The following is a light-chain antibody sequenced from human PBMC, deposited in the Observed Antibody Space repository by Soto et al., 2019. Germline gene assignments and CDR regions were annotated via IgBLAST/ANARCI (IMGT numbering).Light chain of an antibody. CDR3: SSYTSSNTLDV. Sequence: QSALTQPASVSGSPGQSITISCTGTSSDVGAYNYVSWYQQHPGKAPKLIIYEVSNRPSGVSNRFSGSKSGNTASLTISGLQAEDEADYYCSSYTSSNTLDVFGTGTKVTVL. CDR2: EVS. V-gene: IGLV2-14*01. J-gene: IGLJ1*01. CDR1: SSDVGAYNY.